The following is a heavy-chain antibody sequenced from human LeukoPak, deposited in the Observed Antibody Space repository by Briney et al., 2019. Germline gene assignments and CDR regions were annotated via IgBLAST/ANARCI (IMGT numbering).Heavy chain of an antibody. CDR1: GFTFDDYG. D-gene: IGHD3-22*01. CDR2: INWNGDTT. J-gene: IGHJ4*02. V-gene: IGHV3-20*04. CDR3: ARDSYYYDSSGYNLDY. Sequence: TGGSLRLSCEASGFTFDDYGMSWVRQPPGKGLEWVSAINWNGDTTRYRDSVKGRFIISRDNAKNSLYLQMNSLRAEDTAVYYCARDSYYYDSSGYNLDYWGQGTLVTVSS.